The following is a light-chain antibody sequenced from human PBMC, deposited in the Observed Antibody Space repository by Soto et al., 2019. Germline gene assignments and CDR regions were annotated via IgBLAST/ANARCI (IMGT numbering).Light chain of an antibody. CDR2: DVS. CDR1: SSDVGSYNY. V-gene: IGLV2-14*01. Sequence: QSALTQPASVSGSPGQSITISCTGTSSDVGSYNYVSWYQQYPGKAPKLMIYDVSNRPSGVSYRFSGSKSGNTASLTISGLQAEDEDDYYCSSYTTSGTHVVFGGGTKVTVL. CDR3: SSYTTSGTHVV. J-gene: IGLJ2*01.